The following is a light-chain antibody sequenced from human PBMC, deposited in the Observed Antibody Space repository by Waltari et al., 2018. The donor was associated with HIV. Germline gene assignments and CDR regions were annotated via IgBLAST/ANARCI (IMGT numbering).Light chain of an antibody. CDR2: RGN. V-gene: IGLV10-54*04. CDR1: KNNVGFQG. J-gene: IGLJ3*02. Sequence: QAGLTQPPSVSKALGQTATLTGTGDKNNVGFQGAAWLKHHQGHPPKLLSYRGNNRPSGVPGRFSASTSGKTASLNITGLQADDEADYFCSSWDTRLNGWVFGGGTHLTVL. CDR3: SSWDTRLNGWV.